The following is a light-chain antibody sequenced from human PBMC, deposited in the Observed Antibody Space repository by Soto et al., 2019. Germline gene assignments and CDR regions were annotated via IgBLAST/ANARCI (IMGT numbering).Light chain of an antibody. V-gene: IGKV3-11*01. CDR3: QQRNVWPPIT. Sequence: EVVLTQSPATLSLSPGERATLSCRASQSVRTSLAWYQHKPGQAPRLVIYDASLRANGVPARFGGSGSGTDFTLTINSLEPEDFAVYYCQQRNVWPPITFGQGKRLEIK. CDR2: DAS. J-gene: IGKJ5*01. CDR1: QSVRTS.